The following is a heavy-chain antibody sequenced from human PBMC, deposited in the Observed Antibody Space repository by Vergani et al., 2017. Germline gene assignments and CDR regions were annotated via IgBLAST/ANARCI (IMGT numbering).Heavy chain of an antibody. CDR2: ISSSGSTI. D-gene: IGHD4-17*01. Sequence: EVQLVESGGGLVQPGGSLRLSCAASGFTFSSYEMNWVRQAPGKGLEWVSYISSSGSTIYYADSVKGRFTISRDNAKNSLYLQMNSLRAEDTAVYYCARLTYGMAEFDYWGQGTLVTVSS. CDR1: GFTFSSYE. V-gene: IGHV3-48*03. J-gene: IGHJ4*02. CDR3: ARLTYGMAEFDY.